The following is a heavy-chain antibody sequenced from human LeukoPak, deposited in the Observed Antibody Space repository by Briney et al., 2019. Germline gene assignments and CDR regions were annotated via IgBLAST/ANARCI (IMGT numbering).Heavy chain of an antibody. CDR2: ISRSSSYT. D-gene: IGHD3-10*01. Sequence: GGSLRLSCAASGXTFSDYYMSWIRQAPGKGQEWVSYISRSSSYTNYADSVKGRFTISRDNAKNSLYLQMNSLRAEDTAVYYCARVMGPYGSGSYYKAGFDYWGQGTLVTVSS. V-gene: IGHV3-11*05. CDR1: GXTFSDYY. J-gene: IGHJ4*02. CDR3: ARVMGPYGSGSYYKAGFDY.